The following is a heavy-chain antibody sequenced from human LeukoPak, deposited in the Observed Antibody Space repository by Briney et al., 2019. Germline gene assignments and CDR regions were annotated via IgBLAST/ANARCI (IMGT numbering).Heavy chain of an antibody. CDR3: ARHPSSSAVAGIPWFDP. Sequence: PSETLSLTCTVSGGSISSSSYYWGWIRQPPGKGLEWIGSIYYSGSTYYNPSLKSRVTISVDTSKNQFSLKLSSVTAADTAVYYCARHPSSSAVAGIPWFDPWGQGTLVTVSS. CDR2: IYYSGST. J-gene: IGHJ5*02. CDR1: GGSISSSSYY. D-gene: IGHD6-19*01. V-gene: IGHV4-39*01.